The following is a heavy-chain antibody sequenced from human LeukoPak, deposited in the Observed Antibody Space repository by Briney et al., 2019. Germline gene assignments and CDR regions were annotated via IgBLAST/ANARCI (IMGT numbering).Heavy chain of an antibody. D-gene: IGHD3-22*01. CDR2: INPNSGGT. V-gene: IGHV1-2*02. CDR1: GYTFTGYY. Sequence: ASVKVSCKASGYTFTGYYMHWVRQAPGQGLEWMGWINPNSGGTNYAQKFQGRVTMIRDTSISTAYMELSRLRSDDTAVYYCAMGTYYYDSSGYYSLKYWGQGTLVTVSS. CDR3: AMGTYYYDSSGYYSLKY. J-gene: IGHJ4*02.